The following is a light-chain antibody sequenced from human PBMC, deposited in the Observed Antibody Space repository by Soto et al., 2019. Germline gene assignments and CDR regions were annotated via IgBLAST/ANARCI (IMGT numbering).Light chain of an antibody. CDR3: QKYDSAPT. CDR2: SAS. Sequence: QMPQSPVSLSASVTDRVTIPFRPSRDIGNALAWYQQKPGTGPKLLSHSASTLQSGVPSRFSGSGSDTDFTLTISSLQDEAVASYYCQKYDSAPTFGPGTKVDIK. V-gene: IGKV1-27*01. CDR1: RDIGNA. J-gene: IGKJ1*01.